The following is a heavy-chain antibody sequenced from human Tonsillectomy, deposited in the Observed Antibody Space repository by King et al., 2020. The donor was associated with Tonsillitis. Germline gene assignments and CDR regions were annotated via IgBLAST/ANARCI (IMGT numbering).Heavy chain of an antibody. J-gene: IGHJ5*02. CDR3: ARDNSDRTPDIQWWWFDP. Sequence: VQLVESGAEVKKPGASVKISCKASGYTFTRHYMHWVRQAPGQGLEWMGLINPTGDYRLDAQKFQGRVTLTRDTSTSTDYMEMTSLRSEDTAVYYCARDNSDRTPDIQWWWFDPWGQGTLVTVAS. CDR1: GYTFTRHY. CDR2: INPTGDYR. V-gene: IGHV1-46*01. D-gene: IGHD2-8*01.